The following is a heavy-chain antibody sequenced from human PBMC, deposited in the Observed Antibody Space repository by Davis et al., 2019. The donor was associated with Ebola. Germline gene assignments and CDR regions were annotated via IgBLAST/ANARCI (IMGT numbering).Heavy chain of an antibody. D-gene: IGHD2-15*01. CDR3: ARGRGYCNGGSCYLDV. Sequence: GESLKISCAASGFTFSTYGIHWVRQAPGKGLEWVTVIWYDGSNKYYADSVKGRFSISRDNSKNTLYLQMNSLRAEDTAVYYCARGRGYCNGGSCYLDVWGQGTTVTVSS. CDR1: GFTFSTYG. V-gene: IGHV3-33*08. CDR2: IWYDGSNK. J-gene: IGHJ6*02.